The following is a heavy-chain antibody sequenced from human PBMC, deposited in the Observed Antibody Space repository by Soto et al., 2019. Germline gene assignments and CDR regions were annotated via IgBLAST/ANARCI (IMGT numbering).Heavy chain of an antibody. CDR2: FDPEDGET. J-gene: IGHJ4*02. V-gene: IGHV1-24*01. D-gene: IGHD3-22*01. CDR3: ATGIYDSSGYFHFDY. CDR1: GYTLTELS. Sequence: ASEKVSCKVSGYTLTELSMHWVRQAPGKGLEWMGGFDPEDGETIYAQKLQGRVTMTEDTSTDTAYMELSSLRSEDTAVYYCATGIYDSSGYFHFDYWGQGTLVTVSS.